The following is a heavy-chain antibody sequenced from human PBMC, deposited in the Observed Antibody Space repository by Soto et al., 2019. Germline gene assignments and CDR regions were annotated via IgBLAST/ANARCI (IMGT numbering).Heavy chain of an antibody. CDR1: GGTFSSHT. CDR3: AXXDFGDYWYFDL. CDR2: IIPALGTA. Sequence: QDQLVQSGAEVKKPGSSVKVSCKASGGTFSSHTFSWVRQAPGQGLEWMGRIIPALGTATYAQKFQGRVTITADESATTVYMELNSLXSXXXXXXXXAXXDFGDYWYFDLWGRGTLVTVSS. J-gene: IGHJ2*01. D-gene: IGHD4-17*01. V-gene: IGHV1-69*08.